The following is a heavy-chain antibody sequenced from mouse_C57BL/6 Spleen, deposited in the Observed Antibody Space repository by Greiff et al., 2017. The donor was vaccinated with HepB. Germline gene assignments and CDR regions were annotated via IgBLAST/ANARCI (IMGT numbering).Heavy chain of an antibody. Sequence: QVQLQQSGAELVKPGASVKMSCKASGYTFTSYWITWVKQRPGQGLEWIGDIYPGSGSTNYNEKFKSKATLTVDTSSSTAYMQLSSLTSEDSAVYYCARETARSGDFDYWGQGTTLTVSS. D-gene: IGHD3-3*01. CDR1: GYTFTSYW. CDR2: IYPGSGST. V-gene: IGHV1-55*01. J-gene: IGHJ2*01. CDR3: ARETARSGDFDY.